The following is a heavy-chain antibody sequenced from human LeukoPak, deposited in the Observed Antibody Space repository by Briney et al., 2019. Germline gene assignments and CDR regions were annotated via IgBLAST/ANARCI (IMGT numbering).Heavy chain of an antibody. CDR2: ISYDGSNK. D-gene: IGHD3-10*01. V-gene: IGHV3-30-3*01. CDR3: ARGATNYYGSGRYYKRGWYFDY. Sequence: PGGSLRLSCAASGFTFSSYAMHWVRQAPGKGLEWVEVISYDGSNKYYADSVKGRFTISRDNSKNTLYLQMNSLRAEDTAVYYCARGATNYYGSGRYYKRGWYFDYWGQGTLVAVYS. J-gene: IGHJ4*02. CDR1: GFTFSSYA.